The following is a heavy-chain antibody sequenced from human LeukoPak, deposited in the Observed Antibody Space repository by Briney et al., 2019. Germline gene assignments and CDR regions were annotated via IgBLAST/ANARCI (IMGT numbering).Heavy chain of an antibody. V-gene: IGHV3-23*01. CDR2: ISGSGGST. CDR1: GFTFSSYA. D-gene: IGHD2-2*02. CDR3: AKDLVPAAIWDLFDY. Sequence: GGSLRLSCEASGFTFSSYAMSWVRQAPGKGLEWVSSISGSGGSTYYADSVKGRFTISRDNSKNTLYLQMNSLRAEDTAVYYCAKDLVPAAIWDLFDYWGQGTLVTVSS. J-gene: IGHJ4*02.